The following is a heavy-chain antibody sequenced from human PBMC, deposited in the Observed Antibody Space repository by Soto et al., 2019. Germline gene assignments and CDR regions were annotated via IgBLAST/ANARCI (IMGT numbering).Heavy chain of an antibody. V-gene: IGHV4-39*01. CDR3: ATSQKGYNWNYFDH. D-gene: IGHD1-1*01. J-gene: IGHJ4*02. CDR2: VFHTGFT. Sequence: SETLSLTCTVSGGSISSGDYYWSWIRQPPGKGPEWIGSVFHTGFTSYNPSLESRVSVSVDTSKSQFSLKLSAVTASDTAVYYCATSQKGYNWNYFDHWGQGALVTVSS. CDR1: GGSISSGDYY.